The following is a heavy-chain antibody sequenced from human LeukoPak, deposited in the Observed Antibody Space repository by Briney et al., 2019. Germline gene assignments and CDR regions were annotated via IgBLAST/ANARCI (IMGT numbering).Heavy chain of an antibody. J-gene: IGHJ3*01. Sequence: PGESLRLSCVASGFTFSIYSMNWVRQAAGKGLEWVSSIGGSSSSLYYAESVKGRFTISRDNARNSLYLQMNSLRVEDTAVYYCAKEAGQDYGALDAFDVWGQGTMVTVSS. CDR3: AKEAGQDYGALDAFDV. CDR2: IGGSSSSL. D-gene: IGHD4-17*01. V-gene: IGHV3-21*01. CDR1: GFTFSIYS.